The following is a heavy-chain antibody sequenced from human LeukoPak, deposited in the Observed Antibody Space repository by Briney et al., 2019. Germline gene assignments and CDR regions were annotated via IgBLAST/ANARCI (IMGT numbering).Heavy chain of an antibody. Sequence: GGSLRLSCAASGFTFSSYSMTWVRQAPAKGLEWISSMSSGSRYIYYADSVRGRFTISRDNAKNSLSLLMNSLRAEDTAVYYCARDRPTGASRLFVVQWGQGTLLTVSS. V-gene: IGHV3-21*01. CDR3: ARDRPTGASRLFVVQ. D-gene: IGHD3-3*01. CDR1: GFTFSSYS. J-gene: IGHJ1*01. CDR2: MSSGSRYI.